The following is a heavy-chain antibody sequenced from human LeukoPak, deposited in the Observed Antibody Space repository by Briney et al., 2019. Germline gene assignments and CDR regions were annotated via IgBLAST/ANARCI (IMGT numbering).Heavy chain of an antibody. Sequence: ASVKVSCKPSGYTSPVYYMHWVRQAPGQGLEWMGWINPNSGGTNYAQKFQGRVTMTRDTSISTAYMELSRLRSDDTAVYYCASDLPNSSSQADDYWGQGTLVTVSS. CDR3: ASDLPNSSSQADDY. V-gene: IGHV1-2*02. CDR2: INPNSGGT. CDR1: GYTSPVYY. J-gene: IGHJ4*02. D-gene: IGHD6-6*01.